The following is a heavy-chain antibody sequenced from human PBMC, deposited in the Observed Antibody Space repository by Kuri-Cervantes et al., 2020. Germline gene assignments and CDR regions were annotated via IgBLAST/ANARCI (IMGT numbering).Heavy chain of an antibody. D-gene: IGHD3-9*01. CDR2: IYYSGST. CDR3: ARAESYYDILTGYFRRCDAFDI. Sequence: GSLRLSCTVSGGSISSYYWSWIRQPPGKGLEWIGYIYYSGSTNYNPSLKSRVTISVDTSKNQFSLKLSSVTAADTAVYYCARAESYYDILTGYFRRCDAFDIWGQGTMVTVSS. J-gene: IGHJ3*02. CDR1: GGSISSYY. V-gene: IGHV4-59*01.